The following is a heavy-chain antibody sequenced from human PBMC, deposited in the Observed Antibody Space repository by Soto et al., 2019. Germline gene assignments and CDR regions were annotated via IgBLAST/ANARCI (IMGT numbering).Heavy chain of an antibody. D-gene: IGHD3-10*01. J-gene: IGHJ6*02. V-gene: IGHV4-59*01. CDR2: IYYSGST. Sequence: QVQLQESGPGLVKPSETLSLTCTVSGGSISSYYWSWIRQPPGKGLEWIGYIYYSGSTNYNPSLMSRVTISVDTSTHQFSRQLRSVTAADTAVYYCATAKRRAWFGEEDGMDVWGQGTTVTVSS. CDR1: GGSISSYY. CDR3: ATAKRRAWFGEEDGMDV.